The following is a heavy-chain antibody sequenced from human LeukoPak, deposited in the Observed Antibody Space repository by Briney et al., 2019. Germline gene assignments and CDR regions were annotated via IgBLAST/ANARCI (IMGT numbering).Heavy chain of an antibody. J-gene: IGHJ4*02. CDR2: MNPNSGNT. CDR3: TRGSSGRRDN. CDR1: GYTFTSCD. V-gene: IGHV1-8*01. Sequence: ASVNVSCKASGYTFTSCDINWVRQATGQGLEWMGWMNPNSGNTGYGQSFQGRITMARDISIGTAYMELSNLTSEDTAIYYCTRGSSGRRDNWGQGTLVTVSA. D-gene: IGHD5-12*01.